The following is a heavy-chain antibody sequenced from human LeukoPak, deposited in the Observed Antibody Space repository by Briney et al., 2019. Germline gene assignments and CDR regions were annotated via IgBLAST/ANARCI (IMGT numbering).Heavy chain of an antibody. D-gene: IGHD5-24*01. Sequence: ASVTVSCKASGYTFTSYDINWVRQATGQGLEWMGWMNPNSGNTGYAQKFQGRVTMTRNTSISTAYMELSSLRSEDTAVYYCARLRGYNFNFVYWGQGTLVTVSS. CDR2: MNPNSGNT. CDR3: ARLRGYNFNFVY. CDR1: GYTFTSYD. J-gene: IGHJ4*02. V-gene: IGHV1-8*01.